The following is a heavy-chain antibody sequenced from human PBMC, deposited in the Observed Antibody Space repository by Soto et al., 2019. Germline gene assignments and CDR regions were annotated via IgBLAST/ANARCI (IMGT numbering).Heavy chain of an antibody. V-gene: IGHV1-3*01. CDR3: ARGRPLKVKQLFDY. D-gene: IGHD6-13*01. CDR1: GYTFTSYG. Sequence: ASVKVSCKASGYTFTSYGISWVRQAPGQGLEWMGWINAGNGNTKYSQKFQGRVTITRDTSASTAYMELSSLRSEDTAVYYCARGRPLKVKQLFDYWGQGTLVTVSS. CDR2: INAGNGNT. J-gene: IGHJ4*02.